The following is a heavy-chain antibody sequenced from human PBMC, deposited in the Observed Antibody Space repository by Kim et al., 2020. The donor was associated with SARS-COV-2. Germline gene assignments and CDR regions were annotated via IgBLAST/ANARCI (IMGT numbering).Heavy chain of an antibody. D-gene: IGHD1-26*01. CDR3: ARVTSWELLMDY. V-gene: IGHV3-21*01. J-gene: IGHJ4*02. CDR2: ISSSSSYI. Sequence: GGSLRLSCAASGFTFSSYSMNWVRQAPGKGLEWVSSISSSSSYIYYADSVKGRFTISRDNAKNSLYLQMNSLRAEDTAVYYCARVTSWELLMDYWGQGTLVTVSS. CDR1: GFTFSSYS.